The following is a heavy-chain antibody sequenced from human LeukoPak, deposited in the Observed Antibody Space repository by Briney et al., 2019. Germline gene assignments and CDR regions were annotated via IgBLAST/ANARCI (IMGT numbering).Heavy chain of an antibody. CDR1: GFNLRHYY. CDR2: IRPDGSDI. D-gene: IGHD3-10*01. V-gene: IGHV3-7*04. Sequence: GGSLRLSCVASGFNLRHYYMSWVRQAPGKGLEWVADIRPDGSDIYNVDSVRGRFTISRDNTKNSLSLQMNSLKDEDTAVYYCARDGSGSDFSLDYWGPGTLVTVSS. CDR3: ARDGSGSDFSLDY. J-gene: IGHJ4*02.